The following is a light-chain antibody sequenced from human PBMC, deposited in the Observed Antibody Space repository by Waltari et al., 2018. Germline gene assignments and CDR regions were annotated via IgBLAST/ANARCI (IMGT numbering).Light chain of an antibody. CDR2: DVS. J-gene: IGLJ2*01. CDR1: SSDVGGYNY. CDR3: SSYTSSSTPT. V-gene: IGLV2-14*01. Sequence: QSALTQPASVSGSPGQSITISCTGTSSDVGGYNYVPWYQQHPGKAPKLMIYDVSKRPSGVSNRFSGSKSGNTASLTISGLQAEDEADYYCSSYTSSSTPTFGGGTKLTVL.